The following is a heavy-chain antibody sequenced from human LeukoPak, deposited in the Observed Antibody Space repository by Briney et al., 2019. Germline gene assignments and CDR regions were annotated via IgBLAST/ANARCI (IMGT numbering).Heavy chain of an antibody. CDR3: ARGLRDGLTGNDVLDV. CDR1: GYNFKSYD. J-gene: IGHJ3*01. V-gene: IGHV1-8*01. D-gene: IGHD3-9*01. Sequence: ASVKVSCKASGYNFKSYDINWVRQASGQGLEWMGWMNPHGDYTGYAQKFQDRVTMTSDSSTTTAYMEPRSLTSEDTALYYCARGLRDGLTGNDVLDVWGLGTMVIVT. CDR2: MNPHGDYT.